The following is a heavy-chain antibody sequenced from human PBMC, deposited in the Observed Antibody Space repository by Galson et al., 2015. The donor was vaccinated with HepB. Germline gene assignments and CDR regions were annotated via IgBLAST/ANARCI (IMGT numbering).Heavy chain of an antibody. V-gene: IGHV4-4*02. Sequence: ETLSLTCAVSGDSISNDRWWSWVRQPPGEGLEWIGEAYHSGGTNYRPSLKSRVTISVDKSKNQFSLKLTSVTAADTPVYYCARAKEGRGYFDYWVQGTLVTVSS. CDR1: GDSISNDRW. CDR3: ARAKEGRGYFDY. J-gene: IGHJ4*02. CDR2: AYHSGGT. D-gene: IGHD3-10*01.